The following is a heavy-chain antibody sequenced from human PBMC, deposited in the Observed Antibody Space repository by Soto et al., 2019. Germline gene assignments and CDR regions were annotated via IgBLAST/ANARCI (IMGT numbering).Heavy chain of an antibody. CDR1: GGSISSGGYY. CDR2: IYYSGST. D-gene: IGHD3-10*01. CDR3: ARVVTMVRGVNPDDPYNWFDP. J-gene: IGHJ5*02. Sequence: TSETLSLTCTVSGGSISSGGYYWSWIRQHPGKGLEWIGYIYYSGSTYYNPSLKGRVTISVDTSKNQFSLKLSSVTAADTAVYYCARVVTMVRGVNPDDPYNWFDPWGQGTLVTVSS. V-gene: IGHV4-31*03.